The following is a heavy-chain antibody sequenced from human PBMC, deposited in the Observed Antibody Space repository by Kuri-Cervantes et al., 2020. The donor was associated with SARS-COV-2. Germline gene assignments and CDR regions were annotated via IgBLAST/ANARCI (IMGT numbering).Heavy chain of an antibody. D-gene: IGHD4-17*01. Sequence: GGSLRLSWAASGFPFSSHGMHWVRQAPGKGLEWVSYISSSGSTIYYADSVKGRFTISRDNAKNSMYLQMNGLRAEETAVYYCARARGYGDYNNWFDTWGQGTLVTVSS. J-gene: IGHJ5*02. CDR1: GFPFSSHG. CDR2: ISSSGSTI. CDR3: ARARGYGDYNNWFDT. V-gene: IGHV3-48*04.